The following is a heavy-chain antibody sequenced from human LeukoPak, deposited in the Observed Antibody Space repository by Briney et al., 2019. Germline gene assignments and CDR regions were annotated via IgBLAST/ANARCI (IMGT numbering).Heavy chain of an antibody. CDR3: LSYCSSTSCYEINWFAP. Sequence: PGGSLRLSCAASGFNFRSLAMSWVRQAPGKGVVWVSTISGRGRSTYYADSVKGRFTISRDNSKNTLYLQMNSLRAEDTAVYYGLSYCSSTSCYEINWFAPWGQGTLVTVSS. D-gene: IGHD2-2*01. V-gene: IGHV3-23*01. CDR2: ISGRGRST. CDR1: GFNFRSLA. J-gene: IGHJ5*02.